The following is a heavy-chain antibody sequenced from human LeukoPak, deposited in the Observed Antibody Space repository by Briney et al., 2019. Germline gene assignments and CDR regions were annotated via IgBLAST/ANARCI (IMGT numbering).Heavy chain of an antibody. J-gene: IGHJ5*01. Sequence: GGSLRLSCAASGFTFSTYAMSWVRQAPGKGLEWVSAINANSGTTSYAASVRGRFTISRDNSKNTLYLQVNTLRADDTATYYCAKPVSGGLAVTADWFHPWGQGTLVVVSS. V-gene: IGHV3-23*01. CDR3: AKPVSGGLAVTADWFHP. CDR2: INANSGTT. CDR1: GFTFSTYA. D-gene: IGHD6-19*01.